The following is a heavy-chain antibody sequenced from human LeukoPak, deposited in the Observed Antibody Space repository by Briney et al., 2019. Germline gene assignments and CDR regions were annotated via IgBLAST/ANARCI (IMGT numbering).Heavy chain of an antibody. CDR3: ARGDYNDSSGYYVDAFDI. CDR2: IHPRSGET. D-gene: IGHD3-22*01. CDR1: GYSFTAFY. Sequence: GASVTVSFKASGYSFTAFYIHWVRQAPGQGLEWMGWIHPRSGETNYAYKFRGRVTMTRDTSISTAYMDLGSLGSDDTAVYYCARGDYNDSSGYYVDAFDIWGQGTMVTVSS. V-gene: IGHV1-2*02. J-gene: IGHJ3*02.